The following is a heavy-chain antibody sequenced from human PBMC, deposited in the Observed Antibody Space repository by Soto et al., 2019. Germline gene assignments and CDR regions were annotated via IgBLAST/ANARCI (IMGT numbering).Heavy chain of an antibody. CDR3: ARDYYDSSGPNWFDP. J-gene: IGHJ5*02. V-gene: IGHV4-59*01. CDR2: IYYSGST. Sequence: SETRSLTCTVSGGSISSYDWSWIRKPPGKGLEWIGYIYYSGSTNYNPSLKSRVTISVDTSKNQFSLKLSSVTAADTAVYYCARDYYDSSGPNWFDPWGQGTLVTVSS. CDR1: GGSISSYD. D-gene: IGHD3-22*01.